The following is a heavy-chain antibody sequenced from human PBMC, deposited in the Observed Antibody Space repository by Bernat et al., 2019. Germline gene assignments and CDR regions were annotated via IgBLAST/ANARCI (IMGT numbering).Heavy chain of an antibody. V-gene: IGHV3-23*01. CDR2: ISGSGGST. CDR1: GFTFSSYA. J-gene: IGHJ3*02. CDR3: AKDESSGWPYDAFDI. Sequence: EVQLLESGGGLVQPGGSLRLSCAASGFTFSSYAMSWVRQAPGKGLEWVSAISGSGGSTFYAESVKGRFTISRDNSKNTLYLQMNSLRAEETAVYYCAKDESSGWPYDAFDIWGQGTMVTVSS. D-gene: IGHD6-19*01.